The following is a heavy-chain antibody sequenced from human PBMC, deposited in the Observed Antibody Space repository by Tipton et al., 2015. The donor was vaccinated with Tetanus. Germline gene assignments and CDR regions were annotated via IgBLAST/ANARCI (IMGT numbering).Heavy chain of an antibody. J-gene: IGHJ4*02. Sequence: SGFTFSSYGVHWVRQAPGKGLEWVAVIWYDGSNKYYADSVKGRFTISGDNSKNTLYLQMNSLRAEDTAVYYCARDNVLAYWGQGTLVTVSS. D-gene: IGHD2-15*01. V-gene: IGHV3-33*01. CDR1: GFTFSSYG. CDR3: ARDNVLAY. CDR2: IWYDGSNK.